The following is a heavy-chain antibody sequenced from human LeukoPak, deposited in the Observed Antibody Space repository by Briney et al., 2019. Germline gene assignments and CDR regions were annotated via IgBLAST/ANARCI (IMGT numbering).Heavy chain of an antibody. V-gene: IGHV4-30-4*01. Sequence: SQTLSLTCTVSGGSISSGDYYWSWIRQPPGKGLEWIGYIYYSGSTYYNPSLKSRVTISVDTSKNQFSLKLSSVTAADTAVYYCARGIVGYDFWSGYPSYYYYYMDVWGKGTTVTVPS. CDR2: IYYSGST. CDR3: ARGIVGYDFWSGYPSYYYYYMDV. CDR1: GGSISSGDYY. J-gene: IGHJ6*03. D-gene: IGHD3-3*01.